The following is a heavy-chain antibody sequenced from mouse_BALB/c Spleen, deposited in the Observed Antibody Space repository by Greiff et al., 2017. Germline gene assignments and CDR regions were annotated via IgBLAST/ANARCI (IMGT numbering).Heavy chain of an antibody. CDR2: INSNGGST. V-gene: IGHV5-6-2*01. CDR1: GFTFSSYY. CDR3: ARDDYFDY. J-gene: IGHJ2*01. Sequence: DVMLVESGGGLVKLGGSLKLSCAASGFTFSSYYMSWVRQTPEKRLELVAAINSNGGSTYYPDTVKGRFTISRDNAKNTLYLQMSSLKSEDTALYYCARDDYFDYWGQGTTLTVSS.